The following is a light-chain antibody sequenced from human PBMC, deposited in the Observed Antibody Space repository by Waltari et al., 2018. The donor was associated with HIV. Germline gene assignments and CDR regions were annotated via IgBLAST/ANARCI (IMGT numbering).Light chain of an antibody. J-gene: IGLJ2*01. CDR2: EVS. CDR3: SSYTSSITVI. V-gene: IGLV2-14*03. Sequence: QSALTQPASVSGSYGQSITISCTGTNNDIGSYNYVSWYQQHPDRAPKLLISEVSNRPSGISDRFSSSKSGNTASLTISGLQAEDEAHYYCSSYTSSITVIFGGGTKLAVV. CDR1: NNDIGSYNY.